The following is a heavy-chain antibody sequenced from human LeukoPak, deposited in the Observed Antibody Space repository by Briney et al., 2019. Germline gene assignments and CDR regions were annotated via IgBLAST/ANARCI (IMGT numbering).Heavy chain of an antibody. V-gene: IGHV1-3*01. J-gene: IGHJ3*02. Sequence: ASVKVSCKASGYTFTSYAKHWVRQAPGQRLEWMGWINAGNGNTKYSQKFQGRVTITRDTSASTAYMELSSLRSEDTAVYYCAREGSTTAFDIWGQGTMVTVSS. D-gene: IGHD5/OR15-5a*01. CDR2: INAGNGNT. CDR3: AREGSTTAFDI. CDR1: GYTFTSYA.